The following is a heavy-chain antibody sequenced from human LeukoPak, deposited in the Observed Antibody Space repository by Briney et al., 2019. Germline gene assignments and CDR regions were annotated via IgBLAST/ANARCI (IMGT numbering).Heavy chain of an antibody. V-gene: IGHV5-51*01. D-gene: IGHD6-19*01. J-gene: IGHJ5*02. CDR2: ISPGDSDT. CDR3: ARQAVAGIWWFNP. Sequence: ESLKISCKGSGYSFTSYWIGWVSQMPGKGLEWMGIISPGDSDTRYSPSFQGQVTISADKSISTAYLQWSSLRASDTAMYYCARQAVAGIWWFNPWGQGTLVTVSS. CDR1: GYSFTSYW.